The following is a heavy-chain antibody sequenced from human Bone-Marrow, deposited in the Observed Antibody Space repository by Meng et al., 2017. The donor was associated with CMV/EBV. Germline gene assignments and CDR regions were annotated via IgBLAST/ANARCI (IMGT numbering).Heavy chain of an antibody. D-gene: IGHD1-1*01. V-gene: IGHV1-18*01. CDR1: GYTFTSYG. J-gene: IGHJ4*02. Sequence: ASVKVSCKASGYTFTSYGISWVRQAPGQGLEGMGCISAYNGNTNYAQKLQGRVTMTTDKTTSTAYMELRSLKSDDTAVYYCARGGSFWNDVLDYWGQGTLVTVSS. CDR3: ARGGSFWNDVLDY. CDR2: ISAYNGNT.